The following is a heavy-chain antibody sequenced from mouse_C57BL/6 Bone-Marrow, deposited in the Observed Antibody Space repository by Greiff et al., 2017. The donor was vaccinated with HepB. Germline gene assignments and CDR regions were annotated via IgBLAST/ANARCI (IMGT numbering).Heavy chain of an antibody. CDR2: IDPETGGT. D-gene: IGHD1-1*01. Sequence: QVQLQQSGAELVRPGASVTLSCKASGYTFTDYEMHWVKQTPVHGLEWIGAIDPETGGTAYNQKFKGKAILTADKSSSTAYMELRSLTSEDSAVYYCTRTYYGSSFYFDYWGQGTTLTVSS. CDR1: GYTFTDYE. J-gene: IGHJ2*01. CDR3: TRTYYGSSFYFDY. V-gene: IGHV1-15*01.